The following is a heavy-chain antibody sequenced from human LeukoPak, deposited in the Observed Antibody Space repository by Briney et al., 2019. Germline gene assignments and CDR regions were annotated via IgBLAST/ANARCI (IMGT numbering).Heavy chain of an antibody. J-gene: IGHJ6*02. CDR3: AHGYSSSWYGGYYYYGMDV. CDR1: GFSLSTSGVG. CDR2: IYWIDDK. V-gene: IGHV2-5*01. Sequence: SGPTLENPTQTLTLTCTFSGFSLSTSGVGVGWIRQPPGKALEWLALIYWIDDKRYSPSLKSRLTITKDTSKNQVVLTMTNMGPVDTATYYCAHGYSSSWYGGYYYYGMDVWGQGTTVTVSS. D-gene: IGHD6-13*01.